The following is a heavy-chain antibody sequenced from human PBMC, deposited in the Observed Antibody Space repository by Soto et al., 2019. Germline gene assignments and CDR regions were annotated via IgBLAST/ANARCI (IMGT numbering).Heavy chain of an antibody. D-gene: IGHD2-2*01. CDR3: AKAIVLVPAAIYRARDGGMDV. CDR2: VSASGLNT. CDR1: GFTFSTYA. Sequence: GGSLRLSCAASGFTFSTYAMAWVRQAPGKGLEWVSGVSASGLNTDYADPVKGRFYISRDNSKNTVSLHMNSLRAEDTALYYCAKAIVLVPAAIYRARDGGMDVWGQGTTVTVS. J-gene: IGHJ6*02. V-gene: IGHV3-23*01.